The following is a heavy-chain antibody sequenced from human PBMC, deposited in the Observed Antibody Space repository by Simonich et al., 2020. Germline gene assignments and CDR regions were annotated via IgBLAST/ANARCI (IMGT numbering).Heavy chain of an antibody. V-gene: IGHV3-21*01. CDR3: ARDAAGDY. D-gene: IGHD6-13*01. CDR1: GFTFSSYS. Sequence: EVQLVESGGGLVKPGGSLRLSCAASGFTFSSYSMNWVRKAPEKGLRWVSSISRSSSYKYYADSVTGRFTISRDNAKNSLYLQMNSLRAEDTAVYYCARDAAGDYWGQGTLVTVSS. J-gene: IGHJ4*02. CDR2: ISRSSSYK.